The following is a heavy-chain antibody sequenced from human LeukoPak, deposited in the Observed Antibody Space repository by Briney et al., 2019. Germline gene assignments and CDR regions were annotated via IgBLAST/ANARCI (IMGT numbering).Heavy chain of an antibody. Sequence: GESLKISCKGSGYSFTSYWIGWVRQMPGKGLEWMGIIYPGDSDTRYSPSLQGQVTISADKSISTAYLQWSSLKASDTAMYYCARQSTVSTARRYFDYWGQGTLVTVSS. V-gene: IGHV5-51*01. D-gene: IGHD4-17*01. J-gene: IGHJ4*02. CDR3: ARQSTVSTARRYFDY. CDR1: GYSFTSYW. CDR2: IYPGDSDT.